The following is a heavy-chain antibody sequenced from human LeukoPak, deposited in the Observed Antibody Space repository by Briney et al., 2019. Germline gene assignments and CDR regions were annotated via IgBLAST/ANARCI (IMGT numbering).Heavy chain of an antibody. V-gene: IGHV3-21*01. J-gene: IGHJ6*02. Sequence: GGSLRLSCAASGFTFSSYSMNWVRQAPGKGLEWVSSISSSSSYIYYADSVKGRFTISRDNAKNSLYLQMNSLRAEDTAVYYCARALPFDWSPYWGMDVWGQGTTVTVSS. CDR2: ISSSSSYI. CDR1: GFTFSSYS. D-gene: IGHD3-9*01. CDR3: ARALPFDWSPYWGMDV.